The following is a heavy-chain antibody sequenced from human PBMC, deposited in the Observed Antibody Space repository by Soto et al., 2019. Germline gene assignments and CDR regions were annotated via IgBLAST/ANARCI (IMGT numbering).Heavy chain of an antibody. CDR2: INAGNGNT. D-gene: IGHD2-2*01. CDR1: GYTFTSYA. J-gene: IGHJ6*02. CDR3: ARYAVVVPAAMGWGYYYYGMDV. V-gene: IGHV1-3*01. Sequence: QVQLVQYGAEAKKPGASVKVSCKASGYTFTSYAMHWVRQAPGQRLEWMGWINAGNGNTKYSQKFQGRVTITRDTSASTAYMELSSLRSEDTAVYYCARYAVVVPAAMGWGYYYYGMDVWGQGTTVTVSS.